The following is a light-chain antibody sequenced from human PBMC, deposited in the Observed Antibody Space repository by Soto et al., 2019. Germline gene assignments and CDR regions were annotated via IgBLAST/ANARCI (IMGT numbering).Light chain of an antibody. J-gene: IGKJ1*01. Sequence: EIVLTQSPGTLSLSPGERATLSCRAGQSVSYSYLAWYQQKPGQAPRLLIYGASTRATGIPDRFSGSGSGTDFTLTISRLEPEDFAVYYCQQYGSSLPWTFGQGTKVEI. CDR3: QQYGSSLPWT. CDR2: GAS. CDR1: QSVSYSY. V-gene: IGKV3-20*01.